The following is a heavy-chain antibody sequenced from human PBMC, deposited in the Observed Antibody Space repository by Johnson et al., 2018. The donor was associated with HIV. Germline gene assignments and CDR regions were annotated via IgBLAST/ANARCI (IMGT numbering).Heavy chain of an antibody. CDR2: ISWNSGSI. D-gene: IGHD3-22*01. J-gene: IGHJ3*02. CDR1: GFTFDDYA. CDR3: ARRSGITMISGDAFDI. Sequence: VQLVESGGGVVQPGRSLRLSCAASGFTFDDYAMHWVRQAPGKGLEWVSGISWNSGSIGYADSVKGRFTISRDNSKSTVFLQMSNLRPEDTALYYCARRSGITMISGDAFDIWGQGTMVTVSS. V-gene: IGHV3-9*01.